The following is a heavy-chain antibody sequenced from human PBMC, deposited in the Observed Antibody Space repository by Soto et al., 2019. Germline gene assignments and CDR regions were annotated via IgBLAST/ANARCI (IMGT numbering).Heavy chain of an antibody. CDR2: INSGTSTI. CDR1: GFTFSYYS. J-gene: IGHJ4*02. D-gene: IGHD6-19*01. Sequence: EVQLVEAGGGLVQPGGSLRLSCTASGFTFSYYSLNWVRQGPGKGLEWLAHINSGTSTIKYEDSGRGRFTISRDDTNDAQYLQMNSLREEDTAMYCCAADLAVGVVNKPLDYWGQGTLVTVSA. CDR3: AADLAVGVVNKPLDY. V-gene: IGHV3-48*02.